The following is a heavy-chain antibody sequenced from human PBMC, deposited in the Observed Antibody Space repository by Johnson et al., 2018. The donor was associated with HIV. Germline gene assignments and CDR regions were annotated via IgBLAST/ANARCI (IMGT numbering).Heavy chain of an antibody. V-gene: IGHV3-30*14. Sequence: QVTLVESGGGVVQSGRSLRLSCAASGFTFSSYGMHWVRQAPAKGLEWVAVISYDGSDKDYADSVKGRFTISRANAKNSLYLQMNSLRAGDTGVYYCARAGDYDVLTGSLLRGTFDVWGQGTMVTVSS. J-gene: IGHJ3*01. CDR2: ISYDGSDK. D-gene: IGHD3-9*01. CDR1: GFTFSSYG. CDR3: ARAGDYDVLTGSLLRGTFDV.